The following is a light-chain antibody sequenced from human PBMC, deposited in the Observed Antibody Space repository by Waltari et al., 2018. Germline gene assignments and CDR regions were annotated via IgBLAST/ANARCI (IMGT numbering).Light chain of an antibody. CDR2: EVT. CDR1: RPDVGGYSC. J-gene: IGLJ3*02. Sequence: QSALTQPPSVSGSPGQSVTISCTGTRPDVGGYSCVSWYQQPPGTAPKVNIYEVTKRPAGVPDRFSGAKSGNAASLTISGLQPEDEADYYCSSYTSSTTLAFGGGTTLTVL. V-gene: IGLV2-18*02. CDR3: SSYTSSTTLA.